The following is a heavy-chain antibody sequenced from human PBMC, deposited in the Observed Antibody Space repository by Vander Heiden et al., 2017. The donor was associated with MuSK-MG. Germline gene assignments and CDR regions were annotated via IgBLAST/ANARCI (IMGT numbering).Heavy chain of an antibody. D-gene: IGHD2-2*01. J-gene: IGHJ4*02. CDR3: ARLSPTKDIVVVPAALFDY. Sequence: QLQLQESGPGLVKPSETLSLPCTVSGGSVSSSSYYWGWIRQPPGKGLEWIGSIYYSGSTYYNPSLKSRVTISVDTSKNQFSLKLSSVTAADTAVYYCARLSPTKDIVVVPAALFDYWGQGTLVTVSS. CDR1: GGSVSSSSYY. V-gene: IGHV4-39*01. CDR2: IYYSGST.